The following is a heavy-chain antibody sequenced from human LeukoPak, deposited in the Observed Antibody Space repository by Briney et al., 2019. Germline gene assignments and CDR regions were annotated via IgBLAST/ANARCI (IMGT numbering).Heavy chain of an antibody. CDR3: ARGEMAAAGQTNNWFEP. V-gene: IGHV4-34*01. J-gene: IGHJ5*02. D-gene: IGHD6-13*01. Sequence: SETPSLTCAVYGGSFSGYYWSWIRQPPGKGLEWIGEINHSGSTNYNPSLKSRVAISADTSKNQFSLKLSSVTAADTAVYYCARGEMAAAGQTNNWFEPWGQGTLVTVSS. CDR1: GGSFSGYY. CDR2: INHSGST.